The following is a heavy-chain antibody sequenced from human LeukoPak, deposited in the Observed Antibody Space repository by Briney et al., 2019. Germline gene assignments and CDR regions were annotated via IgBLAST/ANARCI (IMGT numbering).Heavy chain of an antibody. Sequence: GESLKISCKGSGYSFTSYWIGWVRQMPGKGLEWMGIIYPGDSDTRYSPSFQGQVTISADKSISTAYLQWSSLKASDTAMYYCARLHDYGDRGDAFDIWGQGTMLSVSS. J-gene: IGHJ3*02. V-gene: IGHV5-51*01. D-gene: IGHD4-17*01. CDR1: GYSFTSYW. CDR3: ARLHDYGDRGDAFDI. CDR2: IYPGDSDT.